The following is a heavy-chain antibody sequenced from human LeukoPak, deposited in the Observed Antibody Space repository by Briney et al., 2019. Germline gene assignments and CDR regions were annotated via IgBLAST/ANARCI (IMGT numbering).Heavy chain of an antibody. V-gene: IGHV4-34*01. Sequence: SETLSLTCAVYGGSFSGYYWSWIRQPPGKGLEWIGEINHSGSPNYNPSLKSRVTISVDTSKNQFSPKLSSVTAADTAVYYCARARAKRGYSGYDLDYWGQGTLVTVSS. J-gene: IGHJ4*02. CDR1: GGSFSGYY. D-gene: IGHD5-12*01. CDR3: ARARAKRGYSGYDLDY. CDR2: INHSGSP.